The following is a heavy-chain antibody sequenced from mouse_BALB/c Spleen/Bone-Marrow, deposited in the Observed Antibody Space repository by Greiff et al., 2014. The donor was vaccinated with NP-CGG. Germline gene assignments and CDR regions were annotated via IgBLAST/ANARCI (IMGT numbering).Heavy chain of an antibody. CDR3: AKKDYGSSSFDY. D-gene: IGHD1-1*01. CDR2: IDPYYGGT. Sequence: EVQRVESGPELEKPGASVKISCKASGYSFTDSNMNWVKQSNGKNLEWIGNIDPYYGGTSYSQKFKGKATLTVDKSSGTAYMQLRSLTSEDSAVYYCAKKDYGSSSFDYWGQGTTLTVSS. CDR1: GYSFTDSN. V-gene: IGHV1-39*01. J-gene: IGHJ2*01.